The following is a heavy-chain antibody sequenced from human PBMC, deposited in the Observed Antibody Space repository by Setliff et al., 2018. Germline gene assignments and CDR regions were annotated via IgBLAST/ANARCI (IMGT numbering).Heavy chain of an antibody. J-gene: IGHJ3*02. CDR2: ISGSGGNT. Sequence: LRLSCAASGFTFSGFAMSWVRQGPGKGLEWVSGISGSGGNTYYADSVKGRFTISRDNSKNTLYLQMNSLRAEDTAVYYCAKDLRSSPRVIDAFDIWGQGTMVTVSS. D-gene: IGHD2-2*01. CDR3: AKDLRSSPRVIDAFDI. CDR1: GFTFSGFA. V-gene: IGHV3-23*01.